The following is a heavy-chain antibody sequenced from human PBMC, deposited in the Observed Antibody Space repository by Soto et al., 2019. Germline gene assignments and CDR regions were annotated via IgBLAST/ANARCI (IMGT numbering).Heavy chain of an antibody. D-gene: IGHD5-12*01. Sequence: ASVKVSCKVSGYTLTDVSMQWVRQAPGKGLEWMGGFDPEDGKAIYAQNFQGRVTVTEDTSADTAYMDLTSLRSEDTAMYYCTTTWRPNCFDSWGQGTPVIVSS. CDR3: TTTWRPNCFDS. CDR1: GYTLTDVS. J-gene: IGHJ5*01. V-gene: IGHV1-24*01. CDR2: FDPEDGKA.